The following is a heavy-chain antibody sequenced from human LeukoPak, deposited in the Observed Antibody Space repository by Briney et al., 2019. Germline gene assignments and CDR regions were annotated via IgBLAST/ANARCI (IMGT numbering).Heavy chain of an antibody. D-gene: IGHD3-22*01. CDR3: AREVDSSGYYLDAFDI. Sequence: GRSLRLSCAASGFTFRIYNMHWVRQAPGKGLEWVAVITYDGSEKYYAESVKGRFTISRDNSKDTLYLQMNSLRAEDTAVYYCAREVDSSGYYLDAFDIWGQGTMVTVSS. J-gene: IGHJ3*02. CDR1: GFTFRIYN. CDR2: ITYDGSEK. V-gene: IGHV3-30*03.